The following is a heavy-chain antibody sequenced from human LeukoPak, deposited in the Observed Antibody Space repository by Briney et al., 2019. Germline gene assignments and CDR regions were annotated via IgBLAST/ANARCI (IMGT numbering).Heavy chain of an antibody. CDR1: GFPFSFYE. V-gene: IGHV3-48*03. Sequence: GGSLRLSCAVSGFPFSFYEMNWVRQAPGKGLEWVSNIASSGTTIYYADSVRGRFSISRDNAKSSLYLQMNSLRAEDTAVYYCASGDFYDSSGYYYYWGQGTLVTVSS. CDR2: IASSGTTI. CDR3: ASGDFYDSSGYYYY. D-gene: IGHD3-22*01. J-gene: IGHJ4*02.